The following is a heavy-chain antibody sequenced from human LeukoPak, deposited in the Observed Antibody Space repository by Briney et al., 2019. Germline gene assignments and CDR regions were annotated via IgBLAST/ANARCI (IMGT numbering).Heavy chain of an antibody. J-gene: IGHJ5*02. V-gene: IGHV4-34*01. CDR1: GGSISSYY. Sequence: PSETLSLTCTVSGGSISSYYWSWIRQPPGKGLEWIGEINHSGSTNYNPSLKSRVTISVDTSKNQFSLKLSSVTAADTAVYYCAREVFGSGYSNWFDPWGQGTLVTVSS. D-gene: IGHD3-22*01. CDR3: AREVFGSGYSNWFDP. CDR2: INHSGST.